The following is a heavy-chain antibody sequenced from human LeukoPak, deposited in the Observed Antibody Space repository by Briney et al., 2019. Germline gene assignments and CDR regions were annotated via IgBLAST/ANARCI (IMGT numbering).Heavy chain of an antibody. CDR1: GFTFSDYY. D-gene: IGHD2/OR15-2a*01. V-gene: IGHV3-11*01. CDR2: ISSSGSSM. J-gene: IGHJ5*02. CDR3: ARDSMTTFRWFDP. Sequence: PGGSLRLSCAASGFTFSDYYMSWIRQAPGKGLEWVSYISSSGSSMYYADSVKGRFTISRDNTKNSLYLQMNSLRAEDTAVYYCARDSMTTFRWFDPWGQGTLVTVSS.